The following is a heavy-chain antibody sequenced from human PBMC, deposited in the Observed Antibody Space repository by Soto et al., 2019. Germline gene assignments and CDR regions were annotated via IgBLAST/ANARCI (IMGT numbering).Heavy chain of an antibody. V-gene: IGHV3-23*01. J-gene: IGHJ4*02. CDR3: AKTPLTPISNYYDSSGFDY. D-gene: IGHD3-22*01. Sequence: LGGALRLSCEASGFTFSRYALSWVRQAPLNVLEWVSAISGSGGSTYYADSVKGRFTISRDNSKNTLYLQMNSLRAEDTAVYYCAKTPLTPISNYYDSSGFDYWGQATLLTVSS. CDR1: GFTFSRYA. CDR2: ISGSGGST.